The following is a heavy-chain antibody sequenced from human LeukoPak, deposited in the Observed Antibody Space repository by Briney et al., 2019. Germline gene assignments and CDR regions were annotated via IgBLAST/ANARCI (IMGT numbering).Heavy chain of an antibody. D-gene: IGHD6-19*01. V-gene: IGHV4-34*01. CDR1: GGSFSGYY. Sequence: PSETLSLTCAVYGGSFSGYYWSWIRQPPGKGLEWIGEINHSGSTNYNPSLKSRVTISVDTSKNQFSLKLSSVTAADTAVYCCAGWIAVAGNPLVWGQGTLVTVSS. J-gene: IGHJ4*02. CDR3: AGWIAVAGNPLV. CDR2: INHSGST.